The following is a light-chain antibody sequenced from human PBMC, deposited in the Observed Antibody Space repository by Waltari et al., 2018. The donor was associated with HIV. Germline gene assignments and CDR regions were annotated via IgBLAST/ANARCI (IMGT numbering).Light chain of an antibody. CDR2: RNN. V-gene: IGLV1-47*01. J-gene: IGLJ2*01. Sequence: QSFMSPPPSPSRTPGQRVIISSSGSISNIGRNYVYLYQQHPGTAPKLLVYRNNQRPSGVPYRFYGSKSGTSASLASSGLQSEDEAEYYCAAWDDSLNGVVFGGGTKLTVL. CDR1: ISNIGRNY. CDR3: AAWDDSLNGVV.